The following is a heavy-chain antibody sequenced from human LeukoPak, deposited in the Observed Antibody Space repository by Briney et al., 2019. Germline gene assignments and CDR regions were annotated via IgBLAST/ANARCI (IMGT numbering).Heavy chain of an antibody. Sequence: SETLSLTCTVSGGSISSYYWSWIRQPPGKGLEWIGYIYYSGSTNYNPSLKSRVTISVDTSKNQFSLKLSSVTAADTAVYYCARRMLPIYYYGMDVWGQGTTVTVSS. D-gene: IGHD2-8*01. J-gene: IGHJ6*02. CDR3: ARRMLPIYYYGMDV. V-gene: IGHV4-59*08. CDR2: IYYSGST. CDR1: GGSISSYY.